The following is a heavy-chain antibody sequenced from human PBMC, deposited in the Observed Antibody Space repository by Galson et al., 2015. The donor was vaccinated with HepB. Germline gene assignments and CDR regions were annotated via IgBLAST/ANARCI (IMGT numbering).Heavy chain of an antibody. CDR3: NLPGRNGRERFDP. V-gene: IGHV7-4-1*02. J-gene: IGHJ5*02. CDR2: INTNTGNP. D-gene: IGHD1-1*01. Sequence: SVKVSCKASGYTFTSYAMNWVRQAPGQGLEWMGWINTNTGNPTYAQGFTGRFVFSLDTSVSTAYLQISSLKAEDTAVYYCNLPGRNGRERFDPWGQGTLVTVSS. CDR1: GYTFTSYA.